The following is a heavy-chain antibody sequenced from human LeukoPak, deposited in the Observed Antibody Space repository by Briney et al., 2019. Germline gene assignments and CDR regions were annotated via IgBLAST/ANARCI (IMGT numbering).Heavy chain of an antibody. CDR1: GFSFSNYA. V-gene: IGHV3-23*01. Sequence: GGSLRLSCAASGFSFSNYAMSWVRQAPGKGLEWVSAISGRDGSTYYAGSVKGRFTISRDNSKNTLYLQMNSLRGEDTAVYYCAKSGGVRFDPWGQGTLVTISS. D-gene: IGHD3-16*01. J-gene: IGHJ5*02. CDR2: ISGRDGST. CDR3: AKSGGVRFDP.